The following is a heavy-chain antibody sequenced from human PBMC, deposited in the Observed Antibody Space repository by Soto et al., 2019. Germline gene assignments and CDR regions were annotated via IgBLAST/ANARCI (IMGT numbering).Heavy chain of an antibody. D-gene: IGHD6-6*01. CDR3: ARDSSTSSAFDI. CDR1: GFPFTTYS. Sequence: GGSLRLSCAASGFPFTTYSMNWVRQAPGKGLEWVSYITTSSATIYYADSVKGRFTVSRDNAKNSLYLQMNSLRDEDTAVYYCARDSSTSSAFDIWGQGTMVTVSS. V-gene: IGHV3-48*02. CDR2: ITTSSATI. J-gene: IGHJ3*02.